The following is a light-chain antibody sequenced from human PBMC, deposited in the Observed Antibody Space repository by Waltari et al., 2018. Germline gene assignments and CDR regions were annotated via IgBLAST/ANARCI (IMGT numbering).Light chain of an antibody. CDR1: SSNIGNNY. V-gene: IGLV1-51*02. CDR2: EES. Sequence: QSVLTQPPSVSAAPGQRVTISCSGGSSNIGNNYVSWYRHFPGTAPKLLIYEESERPPGMPIRFSGSKSGTSATLDITGLQAGDEADYYCGTWDSSLSGAVFGGGTHLTVL. CDR3: GTWDSSLSGAV. J-gene: IGLJ7*01.